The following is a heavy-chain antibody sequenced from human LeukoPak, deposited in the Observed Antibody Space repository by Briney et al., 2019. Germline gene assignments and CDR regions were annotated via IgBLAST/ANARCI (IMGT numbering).Heavy chain of an antibody. V-gene: IGHV1-69*05. Sequence: SVKVSCKASGGTFSSYAISWVRQAPGQGLEWMGRIIPIFGTANYAQKLQGRVTITTDESTSTAYMELSSLRSEDTAVYYCARGSSWPLNWFDPWGQGTLVTVSS. CDR3: ARGSSWPLNWFDP. CDR1: GGTFSSYA. J-gene: IGHJ5*02. D-gene: IGHD6-13*01. CDR2: IIPIFGTA.